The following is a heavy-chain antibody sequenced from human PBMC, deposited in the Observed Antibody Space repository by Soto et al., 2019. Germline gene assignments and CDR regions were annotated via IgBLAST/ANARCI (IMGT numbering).Heavy chain of an antibody. CDR1: GGTVSSYA. CDR3: ARDLAYCGGDCYSGGDYYYGMDV. J-gene: IGHJ6*04. D-gene: IGHD2-21*02. CDR2: IIPIFGTA. V-gene: IGHV1-69*06. Sequence: SVKVSCKASGGTVSSYAISWVRQAPGQGLEWMGGIIPIFGTANYAQKFQGRVTITADKSTSTAYMELSSLRSEDTAVYYCARDLAYCGGDCYSGGDYYYGMDVWGEGTTFTVSS.